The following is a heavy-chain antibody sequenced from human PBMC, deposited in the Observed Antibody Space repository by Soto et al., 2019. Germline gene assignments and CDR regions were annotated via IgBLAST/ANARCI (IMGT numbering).Heavy chain of an antibody. CDR3: ARGADYDSSGIRLNWFDP. Sequence: GGSLRLSCAASGFTFSSYDMNWVRQAPGKGLEWVSYISSSTSTIYYADSVKGRFTISRDNAKNSLYLQMNSLRDEDAAVYYCARGADYDSSGIRLNWFDPWGQGTLVTVSS. J-gene: IGHJ5*02. CDR1: GFTFSSYD. CDR2: ISSSTSTI. D-gene: IGHD3-22*01. V-gene: IGHV3-48*02.